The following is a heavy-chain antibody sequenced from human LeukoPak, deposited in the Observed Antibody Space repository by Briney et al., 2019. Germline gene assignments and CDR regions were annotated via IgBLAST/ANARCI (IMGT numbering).Heavy chain of an antibody. CDR1: GGSFSGYH. Sequence: SEALSLTCAVHGGSFSGYHWSWIRQPPGKGLEYIGEINHSGYTTYSPSLKSRVTISVDTSKNQFSLNMISVTAADTAVYYCARHEFGSSSAAFDSWGQGTMVIVSS. J-gene: IGHJ3*01. CDR3: ARHEFGSSSAAFDS. D-gene: IGHD6-6*01. CDR2: INHSGYT. V-gene: IGHV4-34*01.